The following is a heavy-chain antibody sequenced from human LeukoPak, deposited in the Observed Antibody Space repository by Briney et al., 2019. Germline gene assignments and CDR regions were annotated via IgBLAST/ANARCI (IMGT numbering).Heavy chain of an antibody. CDR3: ARGHYDVLAASYKWTPDY. CDR1: GFTFNTFN. J-gene: IGHJ4*02. Sequence: PGGSLRLSCAASGFTFNTFNMNWVRQAPGKGLEGGSSITSGGDYIYYADSVKGRFTTSRDNAKNSLSLQLNSLRVEDTAVYYCARGHYDVLAASYKWTPDYWGQGTLVTVSS. CDR2: ITSGGDYI. V-gene: IGHV3-21*01. D-gene: IGHD3-9*01.